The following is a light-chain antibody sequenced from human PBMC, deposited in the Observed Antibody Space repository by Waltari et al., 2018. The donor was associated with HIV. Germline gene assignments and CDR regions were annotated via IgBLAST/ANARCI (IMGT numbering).Light chain of an antibody. CDR2: EVN. CDR3: SSYAGSGNLLL. CDR1: SNDIGPYNY. V-gene: IGLV2-8*01. Sequence: QSALTQPPAASGSPGQSVTISCTGTSNDIGPYNYVSWYQQHPDKAPRILIYEVNKRPSGVPGRFSGSKSGNPASLTVSGLQAEDEADYYCSSYAGSGNLLLFGGGTKVTVL. J-gene: IGLJ6*01.